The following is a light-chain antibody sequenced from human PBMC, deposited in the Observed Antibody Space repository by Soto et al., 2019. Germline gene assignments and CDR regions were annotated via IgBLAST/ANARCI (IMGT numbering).Light chain of an antibody. CDR1: QSVSSY. J-gene: IGKJ2*01. CDR2: DAS. Sequence: EIVLTQSPATLYLSPGEKATLSCRASQSVSSYLAWYQQKPGQAPRLLIYDASNRATGIPARFSGSGSGTDFTLIISSLEPEDFAVYYCQQRSSWPYTFGQGTKLEIK. CDR3: QQRSSWPYT. V-gene: IGKV3-11*01.